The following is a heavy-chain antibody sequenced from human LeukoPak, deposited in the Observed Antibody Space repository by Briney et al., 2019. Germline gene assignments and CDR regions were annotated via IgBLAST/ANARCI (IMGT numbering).Heavy chain of an antibody. J-gene: IGHJ4*02. CDR1: GFTFSSSA. CDR2: ISNNGGYT. V-gene: IGHV3-23*01. Sequence: GGSLRLSCAASGFTFSSSAMSWVRQAPGKGLEWVSAISNNGGYTYYADSVQGRFTISRDNSKNTLCLQMNSLRVEDTALYYCVRQFASWGQGTLVTVSS. CDR3: VRQFAS.